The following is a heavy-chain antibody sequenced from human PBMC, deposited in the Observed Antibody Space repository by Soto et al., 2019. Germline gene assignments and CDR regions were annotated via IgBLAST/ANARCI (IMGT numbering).Heavy chain of an antibody. CDR1: GGTFSTYT. D-gene: IGHD6-13*01. V-gene: IGHV1-69*02. CDR2: IIPMLTVR. Sequence: QVHLVHSGAEVKKPGSSVKVSCKAAGGTFSTYTLIWVRQAPGQGLEWMGRIIPMLTVRNSGQKFQGRVTRTADKSTSTAFMELTRLRAADTSVDYWHLGSWAAETFEVWGQGTMVTVSS. J-gene: IGHJ3*01. CDR3: HLGSWAAETFEV.